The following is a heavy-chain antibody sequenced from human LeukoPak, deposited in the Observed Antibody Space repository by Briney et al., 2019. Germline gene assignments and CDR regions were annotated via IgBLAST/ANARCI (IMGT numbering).Heavy chain of an antibody. Sequence: ASVKVSCKASGYTFTGYYMHWVRQAPGQGLEWMGWINPNSGGTNYAQKFQGRVTMTRDTSISTAYMELSRLRSDDTAVYYCARESGYYYGSGSSLNWFDPWGQGTLVTVSS. V-gene: IGHV1-2*02. CDR2: INPNSGGT. CDR3: ARESGYYYGSGSSLNWFDP. CDR1: GYTFTGYY. D-gene: IGHD3-10*01. J-gene: IGHJ5*02.